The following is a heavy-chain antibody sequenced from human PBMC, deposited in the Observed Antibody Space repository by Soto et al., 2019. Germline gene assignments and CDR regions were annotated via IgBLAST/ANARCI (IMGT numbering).Heavy chain of an antibody. CDR2: IYYSGST. CDR3: ARHSRQQLFDY. D-gene: IGHD6-13*01. CDR1: GGSISSSSYY. J-gene: IGHJ4*02. Sequence: SETMSLTCTVAGGSISSSSYYWGWIRQPPGKGLEWIGSIYYSGSTYYNPSLKSRVTISVDTSKNQFSLKLSSVTAADTAVYYCARHSRQQLFDYWGQGTLVTVS. V-gene: IGHV4-39*01.